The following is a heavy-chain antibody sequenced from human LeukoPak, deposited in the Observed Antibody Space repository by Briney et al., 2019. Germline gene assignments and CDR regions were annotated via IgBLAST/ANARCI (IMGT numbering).Heavy chain of an antibody. CDR3: AKPTGYSYGYYY. V-gene: IGHV3-23*01. J-gene: IGHJ4*02. CDR1: GFTFSSYA. Sequence: PGGSLRLSCAASGFTFSSYAMSWVRQAPGKGLEWVSAISGSGGSTYYADSVKGRFTISRDNSKNTLYLQMNSLRAEDTAVYFCAKPTGYSYGYYYWGQGTLVTVSS. D-gene: IGHD5-18*01. CDR2: ISGSGGST.